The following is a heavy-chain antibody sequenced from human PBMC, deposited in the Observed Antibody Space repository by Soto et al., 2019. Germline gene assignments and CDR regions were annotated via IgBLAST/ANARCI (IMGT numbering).Heavy chain of an antibody. CDR1: VFTFSDFF. J-gene: IGHJ4*02. CDR2: LSSSSSST. Sequence: QVQLVESGGGLVKPGGSLRLSCAASVFTFSDFFMSWIRQAPGKGLEWISYLSSSSSSTNYADYVKGRFTISRDNAKNSLYLQMNSLRSEDTAVYYCARVSGSYPPKSYFDYWGQVTLVTVSS. CDR3: ARVSGSYPPKSYFDY. V-gene: IGHV3-11*06. D-gene: IGHD1-26*01.